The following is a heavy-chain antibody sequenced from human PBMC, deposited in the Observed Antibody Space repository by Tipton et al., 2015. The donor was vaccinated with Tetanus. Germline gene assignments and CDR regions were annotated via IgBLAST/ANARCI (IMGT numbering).Heavy chain of an antibody. CDR2: VYHSGST. D-gene: IGHD1-1*01. Sequence: TLSLTCTVSGDSLSGSDSYWSWIRQPPGRGLEWVAYVYHSGSTNYNPSLKSRVTISIDTSKKQFSLKLTSVIAGDTAVYYCAGHNWGRPSVGFDYWGQGVLVTVPT. V-gene: IGHV4-61*08. J-gene: IGHJ4*02. CDR3: AGHNWGRPSVGFDY. CDR1: GDSLSGSDSY.